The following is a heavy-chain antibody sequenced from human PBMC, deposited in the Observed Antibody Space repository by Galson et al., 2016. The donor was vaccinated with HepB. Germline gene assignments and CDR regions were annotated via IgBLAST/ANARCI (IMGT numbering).Heavy chain of an antibody. J-gene: IGHJ4*02. Sequence: SLRLSCAASGFTFTSHWMHWVRQAPGKGLEWVANINQGGGEKYYVDSVKGRFTISRDNSKNSLYLQMNSLKAEDTAVYYCANHRGWGQGALVTASS. V-gene: IGHV3-7*03. CDR1: GFTFTSHW. CDR2: INQGGGEK. CDR3: ANHRG. D-gene: IGHD1-14*01.